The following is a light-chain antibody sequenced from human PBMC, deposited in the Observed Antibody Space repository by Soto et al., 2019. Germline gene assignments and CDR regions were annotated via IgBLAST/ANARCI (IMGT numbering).Light chain of an antibody. CDR1: SSDVGAYDY. J-gene: IGLJ1*01. CDR3: SSYTGSSTYV. V-gene: IGLV2-14*01. Sequence: QSALTQPASVSASPGQSIAISCSGTSSDVGAYDYVSWYQHHPGKAPKLIIYEVTYRPSGVSNRFSASKSGNTASLTISGLQAEDEADDYCSSYTGSSTYVFGTGTKLTVL. CDR2: EVT.